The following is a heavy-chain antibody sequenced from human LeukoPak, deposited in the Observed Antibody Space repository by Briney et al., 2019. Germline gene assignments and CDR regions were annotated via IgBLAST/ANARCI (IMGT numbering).Heavy chain of an antibody. Sequence: GGSLRLSCAASRFTFSNFWMTWVRLAPGKGLEWVANIKQDGSEKYYVDSVKGRFTISRDNAKNSLYLQMNSLRAEDTAVYYCARDSPPDYWGQGTLVTVSS. CDR3: ARDSPPDY. J-gene: IGHJ4*02. CDR1: RFTFSNFW. V-gene: IGHV3-7*01. CDR2: IKQDGSEK.